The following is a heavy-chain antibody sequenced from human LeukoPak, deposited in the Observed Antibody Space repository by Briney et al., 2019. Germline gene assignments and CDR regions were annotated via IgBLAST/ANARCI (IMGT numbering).Heavy chain of an antibody. J-gene: IGHJ6*02. CDR2: ISWNSGSI. Sequence: LSGGSLRLSCAASGFTFDDYAMHWVRQAPGKGLEWVSGISWNSGSIGYADSVKGGFTISRDNAKNSLYLQMNSLRAEDTALYYCAKELNYDFWSGYIYGMDVWGQGTTVTVSS. V-gene: IGHV3-9*01. CDR1: GFTFDDYA. D-gene: IGHD3-3*01. CDR3: AKELNYDFWSGYIYGMDV.